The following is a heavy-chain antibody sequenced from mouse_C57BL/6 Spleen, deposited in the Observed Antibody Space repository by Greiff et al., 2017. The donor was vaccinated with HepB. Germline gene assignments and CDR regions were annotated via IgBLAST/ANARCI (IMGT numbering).Heavy chain of an antibody. CDR2: IYPGDGDT. CDR3: AREEGLYYGSSYDAMDY. V-gene: IGHV1-82*01. CDR1: GYAFSSSW. D-gene: IGHD1-1*01. Sequence: VQGVESGPELVKPGASVKISCKASGYAFSSSWMNWVKQRPGKGLEWIGRIYPGDGDTNYNGKFKGKATLTADKSSSTAYMQLSSLTSEDSAVYFCAREEGLYYGSSYDAMDYWGQGTSVTVSS. J-gene: IGHJ4*01.